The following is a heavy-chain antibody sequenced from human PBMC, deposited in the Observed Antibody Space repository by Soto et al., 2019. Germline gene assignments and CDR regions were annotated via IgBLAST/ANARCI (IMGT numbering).Heavy chain of an antibody. V-gene: IGHV4-59*08. CDR3: ARHSRRITMLRGVKSYYFDY. CDR2: IYYSGST. D-gene: IGHD3-10*01. CDR1: GGSISSYY. Sequence: PSETLSLTCTVSGGSISSYYWSWIRQPPGKGLEWIGYIYYSGSTNYNPSLKSRVTISVDTSKNQFSLKLSSVTAADTAVYYCARHSRRITMLRGVKSYYFDYWGQGTLVTVSS. J-gene: IGHJ4*02.